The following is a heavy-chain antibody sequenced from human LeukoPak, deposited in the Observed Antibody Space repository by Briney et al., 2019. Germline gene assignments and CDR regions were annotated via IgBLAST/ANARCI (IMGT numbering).Heavy chain of an antibody. CDR2: ISSSSSYI. CDR1: GFTFSIYS. CDR3: ARDLGGDGYFHFDY. V-gene: IGHV3-21*01. D-gene: IGHD5-24*01. J-gene: IGHJ4*02. Sequence: GGSLRLSCAASGFTFSIYSMNWVRQAPGKGLEWVSSISSSSSYIYYADSVKGRFTISRDNAKNSLYLQMNSLRAEDTAVYYCARDLGGDGYFHFDYWGQGTLVTVSS.